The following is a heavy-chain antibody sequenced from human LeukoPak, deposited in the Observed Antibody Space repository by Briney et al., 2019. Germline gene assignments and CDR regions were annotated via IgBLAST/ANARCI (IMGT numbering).Heavy chain of an antibody. D-gene: IGHD5-18*01. CDR3: AKDGTSGYSSPDY. V-gene: IGHV3-9*01. CDR1: GFTFDDYA. Sequence: PGGSLRLSCAASGFTFDDYAMHWVRQAPGKGLEWVSGISWNSGSIGYADSVKGRFTISRDNAKNSLYLQMNSLRAEDTALYYCAKDGTSGYSSPDYWGQGTLVTVSS. J-gene: IGHJ4*02. CDR2: ISWNSGSI.